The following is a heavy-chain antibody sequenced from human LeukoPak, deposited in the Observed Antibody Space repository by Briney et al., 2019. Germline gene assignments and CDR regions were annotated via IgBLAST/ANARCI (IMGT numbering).Heavy chain of an antibody. CDR2: INPNSGGT. CDR1: GYTFTGYY. D-gene: IGHD3-3*01. V-gene: IGHV1-2*02. J-gene: IGHJ4*02. CDR3: ARDRGDFWSGSVDY. Sequence: ASVKVSCKASGYTFTGYYMHWVRQAPGQGLEWMGWINPNSGGTNYAQKFQGRVTMTRDTSISTAYMELSRLRSDDTAVYYCARDRGDFWSGSVDYWGQGTLVTVSS.